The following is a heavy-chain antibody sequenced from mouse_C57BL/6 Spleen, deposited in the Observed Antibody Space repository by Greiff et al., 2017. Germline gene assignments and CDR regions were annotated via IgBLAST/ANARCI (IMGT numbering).Heavy chain of an antibody. D-gene: IGHD1-1*01. Sequence: VQLQQSGAELVKPGASVKISCKASGYAFSSYWMNWVKQRPGKGLEWIGQIYPGDGDTNYNGKFKGKATLTADKSSSTAYMQLSSLTSEDSAVYFCARNRVVANWYFDVWGTGTTVTVSS. V-gene: IGHV1-80*01. J-gene: IGHJ1*03. CDR3: ARNRVVANWYFDV. CDR2: IYPGDGDT. CDR1: GYAFSSYW.